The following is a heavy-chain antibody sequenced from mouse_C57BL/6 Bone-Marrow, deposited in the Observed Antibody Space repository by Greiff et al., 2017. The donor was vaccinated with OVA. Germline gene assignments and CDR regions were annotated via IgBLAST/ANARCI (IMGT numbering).Heavy chain of an antibody. D-gene: IGHD1-1*01. Sequence: QVQLKQPGAELVKPGASVKLSCKASGYTFTSYWMHWVKQRPGQGLEWIGMIHPNSGSTNYNEKFKSKATLTVDKSSSTAYMQLSSLTAEESAVYYCAPYGYYFDYWGQGTTLTVSS. J-gene: IGHJ2*01. CDR1: GYTFTSYW. CDR3: APYGYYFDY. V-gene: IGHV1-64*01. CDR2: IHPNSGST.